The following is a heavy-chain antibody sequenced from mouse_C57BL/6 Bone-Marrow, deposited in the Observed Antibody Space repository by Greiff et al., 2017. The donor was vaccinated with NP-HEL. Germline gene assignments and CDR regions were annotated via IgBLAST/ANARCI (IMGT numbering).Heavy chain of an antibody. J-gene: IGHJ3*01. CDR2: IYPGDGDT. CDR1: GYAFSSSW. V-gene: IGHV1-82*01. CDR3: ASGSNYCFAY. D-gene: IGHD2-5*01. Sequence: VQLQQSGPELVKPGASVKISCKASGYAFSSSWMNWVKQRPGKGLEWIGRIYPGDGDTNYNGKFKGKATLTADKSSSPAYMQLSSQTSEDSAVYFCASGSNYCFAYWGQGTLVTVSA.